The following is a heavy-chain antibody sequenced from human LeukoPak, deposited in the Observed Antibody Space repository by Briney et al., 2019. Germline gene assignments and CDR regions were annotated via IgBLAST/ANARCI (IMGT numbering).Heavy chain of an antibody. J-gene: IGHJ4*02. CDR3: ARVGLSGSYYNDY. CDR2: INPNSGGT. CDR1: GYTFTGYY. D-gene: IGHD3-10*01. Sequence: GASVKVSCKASGYTFTGYYMHWVRQAPGQGLEWMGWINPNSGGTNYAQKFQGRVTMTRDTSISTAYMELSRLRSDDTAVYYCARVGLSGSYYNDYWGQGTLVTVSS. V-gene: IGHV1-2*02.